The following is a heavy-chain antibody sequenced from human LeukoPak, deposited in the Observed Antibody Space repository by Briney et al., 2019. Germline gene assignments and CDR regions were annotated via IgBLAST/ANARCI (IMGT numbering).Heavy chain of an antibody. CDR3: ARGRLGGATVAFDI. J-gene: IGHJ3*02. CDR1: GFTFSNAW. Sequence: GGSLRLSCAAPGFTFSNAWMSWVRQAPGKGLEWVSSISSSSSYIYYADSVKGRFTISRDNAKNSLYLQMNSLRAEDTAVYYCARGRLGGATVAFDIWGQGTMVTVSS. D-gene: IGHD3-16*01. V-gene: IGHV3-21*01. CDR2: ISSSSSYI.